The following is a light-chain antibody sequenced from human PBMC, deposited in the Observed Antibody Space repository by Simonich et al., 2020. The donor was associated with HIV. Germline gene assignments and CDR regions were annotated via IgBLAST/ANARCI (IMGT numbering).Light chain of an antibody. CDR2: DVR. V-gene: IGLV2-14*03. CDR1: SSDVGGYNY. J-gene: IGLJ3*02. Sequence: QSALTQPASVSGSPGQSISISCTGTSSDVGGYNYVSWYQKHPGKAPKLLIYDVRKLPSGVSNRFSGSKSGNTASLTICGLQAEDEADYYCSSPTADRGVFGGGTKLTVL. CDR3: SSPTADRGV.